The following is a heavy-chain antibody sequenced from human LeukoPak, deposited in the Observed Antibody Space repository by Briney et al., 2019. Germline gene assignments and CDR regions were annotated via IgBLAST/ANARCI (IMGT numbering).Heavy chain of an antibody. CDR2: ISSSGSTI. V-gene: IGHV3-48*03. J-gene: IGHJ4*02. CDR3: ARDRGYGGNAGFDY. Sequence: GGSLRLSCAASGFTFSSYEMNWVRQAPGKGLEWVSYISSSGSTIYYADPVKGRFTISRDNAKNSLYLQMNSLRAEDTAVYYCARDRGYGGNAGFDYWGQGTLVTVSS. CDR1: GFTFSSYE. D-gene: IGHD4-23*01.